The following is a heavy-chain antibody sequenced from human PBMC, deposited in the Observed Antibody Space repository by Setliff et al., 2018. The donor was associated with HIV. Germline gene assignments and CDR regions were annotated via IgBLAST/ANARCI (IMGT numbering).Heavy chain of an antibody. Sequence: WASVMVSCKASGYSFTSYDINWVRQATGQGLEWMGWMNPNSGDTDYAQKFQGRVTMTRNTSIGAAYMELSSLRSEDTAVYYCARDETWGSLYYGLDVWGQGTTVTVSS. CDR1: GYSFTSYD. D-gene: IGHD7-27*01. CDR3: ARDETWGSLYYGLDV. J-gene: IGHJ6*02. V-gene: IGHV1-8*01. CDR2: MNPNSGDT.